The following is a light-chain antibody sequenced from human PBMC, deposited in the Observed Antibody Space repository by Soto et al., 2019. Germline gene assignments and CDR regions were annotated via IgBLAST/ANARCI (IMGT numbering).Light chain of an antibody. V-gene: IGKV1-39*01. CDR1: QTIISY. CDR3: QQTYNTPLT. Sequence: DIQMSHSPSSLSASVGDRVTIAWRANQTIISYLNWYQQKPGIAPKLLIYAAYTLQRGVPSRFSGSGSGTDFTLTISSLQPEDFATYYCQQTYNTPLTFGGGTKVDI. CDR2: AAY. J-gene: IGKJ4*01.